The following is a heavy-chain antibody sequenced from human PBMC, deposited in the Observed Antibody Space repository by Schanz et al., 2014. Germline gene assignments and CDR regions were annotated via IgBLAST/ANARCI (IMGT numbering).Heavy chain of an antibody. CDR1: GFPFSDYY. D-gene: IGHD1-26*01. Sequence: VQLLESGGGLVQPGGSLRLSCTASGFPFSDYYMAWIRQAPGKGPEYVSYISSGGTTTYHSDSVKGRFTISRDNAKNSLYLQMNSLRAEDTAVYYCARSRSGFYFDYWGQGTLVTVSS. CDR3: ARSRSGFYFDY. V-gene: IGHV3-11*04. CDR2: ISSGGTTT. J-gene: IGHJ4*02.